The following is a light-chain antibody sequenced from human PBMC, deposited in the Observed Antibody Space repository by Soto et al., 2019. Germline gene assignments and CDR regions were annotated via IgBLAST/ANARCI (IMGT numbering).Light chain of an antibody. Sequence: EIVMTQSPATLSVSPGERATLSCRASQSVSSNLAWYQQKPGQAPRLLIYGASTRATGIPDRFSGSGSGTDFTLTISRLEPEDFAVYYCQQFDGSPRTFGQGTKMDIK. CDR2: GAS. J-gene: IGKJ1*01. CDR3: QQFDGSPRT. V-gene: IGKV3-20*01. CDR1: QSVSSN.